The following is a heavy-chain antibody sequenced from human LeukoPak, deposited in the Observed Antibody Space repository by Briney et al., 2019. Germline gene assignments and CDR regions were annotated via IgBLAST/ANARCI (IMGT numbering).Heavy chain of an antibody. D-gene: IGHD3-10*01. Sequence: ASETLSLTCAVSGYSISSGYYWGWIRQPPGKGLEWIGSIYHSGSTYYNPSLKSRVTISVDTSKNQFSLKLSSVTAADTAVYYCARDRRNYYGSGSYYPILDWGQGTLVTVSS. CDR2: IYHSGST. J-gene: IGHJ4*02. V-gene: IGHV4-38-2*02. CDR1: GYSISSGYY. CDR3: ARDRRNYYGSGSYYPILD.